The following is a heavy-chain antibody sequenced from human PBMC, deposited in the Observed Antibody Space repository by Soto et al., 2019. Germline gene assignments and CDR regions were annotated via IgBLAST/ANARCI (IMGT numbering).Heavy chain of an antibody. V-gene: IGHV3-30-3*02. J-gene: IGHJ4*02. Sequence: PGGSLRLSCAASKFSFSNYAMHWVRQAPGKGLEWVAVISFDGSHKHYAESVTGRFTISRYNSKKTSYMQMNSLKAKDTAVYYWAKYSRSGYRYFDYGGQETRVTVSS. CDR2: ISFDGSHK. CDR3: AKYSRSGYRYFDY. D-gene: IGHD3-3*01. CDR1: KFSFSNYA.